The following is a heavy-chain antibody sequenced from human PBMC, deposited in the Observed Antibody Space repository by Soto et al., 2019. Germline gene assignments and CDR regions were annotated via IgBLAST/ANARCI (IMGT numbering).Heavy chain of an antibody. CDR3: ARGREWFDP. D-gene: IGHD1-26*01. CDR1: GFTFSDYY. CDR2: ISNSGDTI. V-gene: IGHV3-11*01. Sequence: QVQLVESGGGLVRPRGSLRVSCVASGFTFSDYYMSWIRQAPGKGLEWVSYISNSGDTIYYADSVKGRFTISRDNANNSLYLQMNSLRADDTAVYYCARGREWFDPWGQGSLVIVSS. J-gene: IGHJ5*02.